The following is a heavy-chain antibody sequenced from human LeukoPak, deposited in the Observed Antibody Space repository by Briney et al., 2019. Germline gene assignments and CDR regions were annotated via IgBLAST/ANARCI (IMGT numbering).Heavy chain of an antibody. J-gene: IGHJ5*02. Sequence: RPSQTLSLTCTVSGGSIGSGSYYWSWIRQPAGKGLEWIGRIYTSGSTNYNPSLKSRVTISVDTSKNQFSLKLSSVTAADTAVYYCARAAVVSGWRNWFDPLGPGNPGHRLL. CDR3: ARAAVVSGWRNWFDP. CDR1: GGSIGSGSYY. CDR2: IYTSGST. D-gene: IGHD4-23*01. V-gene: IGHV4-61*02.